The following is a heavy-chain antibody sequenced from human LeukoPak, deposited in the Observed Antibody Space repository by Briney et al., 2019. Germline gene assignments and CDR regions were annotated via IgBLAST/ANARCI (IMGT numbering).Heavy chain of an antibody. CDR3: ARDGPGDVGFDY. J-gene: IGHJ4*02. Sequence: SETLSLTCTVSRGSISNYYWGWIRQPPGKGLEWIGFFSYSGSTNYNPSLKSRVTISIDTSKNQFSLKLTSVTAADTAVYYCARDGPGDVGFDYWGQGTLVTVSS. CDR1: RGSISNYY. V-gene: IGHV4-59*01. CDR2: FSYSGST. D-gene: IGHD7-27*01.